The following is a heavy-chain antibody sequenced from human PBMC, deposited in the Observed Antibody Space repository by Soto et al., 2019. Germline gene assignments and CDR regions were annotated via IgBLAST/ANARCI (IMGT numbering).Heavy chain of an antibody. V-gene: IGHV3-23*01. J-gene: IGHJ5*02. Sequence: QLLQSGGGLVQPGGSLTLSCAASGFTFGTTDMSLVRKAPGEGLEWVSTIDGSGGIIYYADPVKGRFTISRDNSRNTVYLQMNSLRGDDTAMYYCVKNPGGFNTWGQGALVTVSS. CDR3: VKNPGGFNT. CDR2: IDGSGGII. CDR1: GFTFGTTD. D-gene: IGHD3-10*01.